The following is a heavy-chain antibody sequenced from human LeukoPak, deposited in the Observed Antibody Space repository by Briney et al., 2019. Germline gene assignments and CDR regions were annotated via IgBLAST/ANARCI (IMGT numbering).Heavy chain of an antibody. V-gene: IGHV3-66*01. J-gene: IGHJ4*02. D-gene: IGHD3-10*01. CDR1: GFTVSSND. CDR2: IYSGGNT. CDR3: ARDRLGDGYFDY. Sequence: GGSLRLSCAASGFTVSSNDMTWVRQTPGKGLEWVSIIYSGGNTYYADSVKGRFTISRDNSKNTLYLQMNSLRVEDTAVFYCARDRLGDGYFDYWGQGTLVTVSS.